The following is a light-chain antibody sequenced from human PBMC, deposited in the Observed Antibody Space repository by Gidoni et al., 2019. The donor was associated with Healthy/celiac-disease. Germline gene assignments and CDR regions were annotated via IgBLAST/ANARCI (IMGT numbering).Light chain of an antibody. V-gene: IGLV6-57*04. CDR1: SGSLASNY. CDR2: EDN. Sequence: NFMMTQPPPVPESPGQTVTISCTRSSGSLASNYVQWYQQRPGSAPTTVIYEDNQRPSGVPDRFSGSIDSSSNSASLTISGLKTEDEADYYCQSYDSSNHGVFGGGTKLTVL. CDR3: QSYDSSNHGV. J-gene: IGLJ3*02.